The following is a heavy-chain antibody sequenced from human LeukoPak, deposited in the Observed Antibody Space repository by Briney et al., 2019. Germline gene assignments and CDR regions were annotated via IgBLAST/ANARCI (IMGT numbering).Heavy chain of an antibody. CDR1: GGTFSSYA. CDR2: IIPIFGTA. D-gene: IGHD3-22*01. CDR3: ARVPPNYYDSSGYYLYYFDY. V-gene: IGHV1-69*06. Sequence: ASVKVSCKASGGTFSSYAISWVRQAPGQGLEWMGGIIPIFGTANYAQKFQGRVTITADKSTSTAYMELSSLRSEDTAVYYCARVPPNYYDSSGYYLYYFDYWGQGTLVTVSS. J-gene: IGHJ4*02.